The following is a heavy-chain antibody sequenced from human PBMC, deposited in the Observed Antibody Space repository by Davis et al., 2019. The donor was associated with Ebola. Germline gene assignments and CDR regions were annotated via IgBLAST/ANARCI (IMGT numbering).Heavy chain of an antibody. V-gene: IGHV4-30-4*01. CDR2: IYYSGST. CDR3: ARPLRGYWSFDP. Sequence: SEILSLTCTVSGGSISSGDYYWSWIRQPPGKGLEWIGYIYYSGSTYYNPSLKSRVTISVDTSKNQFSLKLSSVTAADTAVYYCARPLRGYWSFDPWGQGTLVTVSS. CDR1: GGSISSGDYY. D-gene: IGHD3-22*01. J-gene: IGHJ5*02.